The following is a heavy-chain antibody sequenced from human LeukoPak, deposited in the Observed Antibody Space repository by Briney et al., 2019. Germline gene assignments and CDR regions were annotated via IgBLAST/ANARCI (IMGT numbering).Heavy chain of an antibody. CDR1: GGSFSGYY. CDR3: ARGSSTSLDY. CDR2: INHSGST. Sequence: SETLSLTCAVYGGSFSGYYWSWIRQPPGKGLEWIGEINHSGSTNYNPSLKSRVTISVDTSKNQFFLKRSSVTAADTAVYYCARGSSTSLDYWGQGTLVTVSS. D-gene: IGHD2-2*01. J-gene: IGHJ4*02. V-gene: IGHV4-34*01.